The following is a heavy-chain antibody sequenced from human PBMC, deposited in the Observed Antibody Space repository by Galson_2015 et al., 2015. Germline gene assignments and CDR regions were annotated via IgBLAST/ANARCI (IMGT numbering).Heavy chain of an antibody. J-gene: IGHJ4*02. Sequence: SLRLSCAASGFTFSNYYMSWIRQAPGKGLEWVAYISSRSGNTNYADSVRGRFTFSRDNAKNSLHLQMNSLRAEDTAVYYCARDMENLVSRGGYDYWGQGTLVTVSS. CDR1: GFTFSNYY. D-gene: IGHD3-16*01. CDR3: ARDMENLVSRGGYDY. CDR2: ISSRSGNT. V-gene: IGHV3-11*05.